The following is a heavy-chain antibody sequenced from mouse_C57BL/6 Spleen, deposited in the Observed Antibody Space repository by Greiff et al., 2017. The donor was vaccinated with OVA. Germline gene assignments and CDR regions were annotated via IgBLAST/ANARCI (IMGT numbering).Heavy chain of an antibody. V-gene: IGHV5-6*01. CDR2: ISSGGSYT. J-gene: IGHJ3*01. Sequence: EVQRVESGGDLVKPGGSLKLSCAASGFTFSSYGMSWVRQTPDKRLEWVATISSGGSYTYYPDSVKGRFTISRDNAKNTLYLQMSSLKSEDTAMYYCARQGASTMNPAWFAYWGQGTLVTVSA. CDR3: ARQGASTMNPAWFAY. D-gene: IGHD2-4*01. CDR1: GFTFSSYG.